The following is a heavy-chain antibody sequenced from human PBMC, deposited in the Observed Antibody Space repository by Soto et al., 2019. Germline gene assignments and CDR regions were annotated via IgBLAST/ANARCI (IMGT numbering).Heavy chain of an antibody. J-gene: IGHJ6*03. Sequence: QDQLVQSGVEVKKPGASVKVSCKAYGYSFTNYGITWVRQAHGQGFEWMGWISAYNGNTNYAQKFQGRVTRTTDASMSTAYLELRSLRSDDTAVYYCARDRGVAPPVAGNTHYYYYMDVWGKGTTVTVSS. V-gene: IGHV1-18*01. CDR2: ISAYNGNT. D-gene: IGHD6-19*01. CDR3: ARDRGVAPPVAGNTHYYYYMDV. CDR1: GYSFTNYG.